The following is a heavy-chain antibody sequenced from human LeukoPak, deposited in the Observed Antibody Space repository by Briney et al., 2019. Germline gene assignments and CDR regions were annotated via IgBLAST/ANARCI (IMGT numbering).Heavy chain of an antibody. CDR2: MNPSGGGT. J-gene: IGHJ3*02. Sequence: GASVKVSCKASGYIFTGYYMHWVRQAPGQGLEWMGWMNPSGGGTNYAQKFQGRVTMTSDTSISTAYMELNRLTSDDTAVYYCALTTGASAFDIWGQGTMVTVSS. D-gene: IGHD1-1*01. V-gene: IGHV1-2*02. CDR1: GYIFTGYY. CDR3: ALTTGASAFDI.